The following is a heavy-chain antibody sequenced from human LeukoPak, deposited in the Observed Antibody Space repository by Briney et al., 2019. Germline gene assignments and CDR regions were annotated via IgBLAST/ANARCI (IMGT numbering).Heavy chain of an antibody. CDR3: ARSLAYDSSGPPDY. J-gene: IGHJ4*02. Sequence: SETLSLTCTVSGGSISSYYWSWIRQPPGKGLEWIGYIYYSGSTNYNPFLKSRVTISVDTSRNQFSLKLSSVTAADTAVYYCARSLAYDSSGPPDYWGQGTLVTVSS. D-gene: IGHD3-22*01. CDR2: IYYSGST. CDR1: GGSISSYY. V-gene: IGHV4-59*01.